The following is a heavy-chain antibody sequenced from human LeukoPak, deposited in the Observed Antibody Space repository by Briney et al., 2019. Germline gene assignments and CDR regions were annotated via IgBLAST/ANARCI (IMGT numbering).Heavy chain of an antibody. Sequence: SETLSLTCTVSGGSISPYYWSWIRQPPGKGLEWIGYIYHSGSTNYSPSLKSRVTISVDTSKNQFSLKLSSVTAADTAVYYCARVHSGYDFGNRKYYYFDYWGQGTLVTVSS. CDR1: GGSISPYY. CDR3: ARVHSGYDFGNRKYYYFDY. V-gene: IGHV4-59*08. D-gene: IGHD5-12*01. CDR2: IYHSGST. J-gene: IGHJ4*02.